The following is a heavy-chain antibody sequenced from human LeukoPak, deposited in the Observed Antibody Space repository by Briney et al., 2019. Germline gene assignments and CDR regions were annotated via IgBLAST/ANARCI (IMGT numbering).Heavy chain of an antibody. CDR2: IYTSGST. CDR1: GGSISSYF. D-gene: IGHD1-26*01. Sequence: SETLSLTCTVSGGSISSYFWTWIRQPAGKGLEWIGRIYTSGSTNYNPSLKSRVTMSVDMSKNQFSLNLSSVTAADTAVYYCARDERELGRSTDYWGQGTLVTVSS. J-gene: IGHJ4*02. V-gene: IGHV4-4*07. CDR3: ARDERELGRSTDY.